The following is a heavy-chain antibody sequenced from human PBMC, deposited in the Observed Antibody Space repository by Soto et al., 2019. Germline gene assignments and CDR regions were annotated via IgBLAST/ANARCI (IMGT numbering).Heavy chain of an antibody. V-gene: IGHV1-18*01. D-gene: IGHD3-3*01. Sequence: QVQLVQSGVEVKKPGASVKVSCKASGYTFTNYGITWVRQAPGQGLEWLGWISAYNGNTNYAQKFQGRVTMTTDTATSTAYMDLMSLRSDDTAVYDGARGGRFAVADTDYWGQGTLLTVSS. CDR1: GYTFTNYG. CDR3: ARGGRFAVADTDY. J-gene: IGHJ4*02. CDR2: ISAYNGNT.